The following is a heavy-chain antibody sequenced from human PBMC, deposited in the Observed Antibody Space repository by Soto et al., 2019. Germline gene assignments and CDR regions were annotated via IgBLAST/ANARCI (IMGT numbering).Heavy chain of an antibody. D-gene: IGHD3-3*01. Sequence: SVKVYCKASGGTFSSYAISWVRQAPGQGLEWMGGIIPIFGTANYAQKFQGRVTITADESTSTAYMELSSLRSEDTAVYYCARAGFYDFWSGYYIGYFDYWGQGTLVTVSS. V-gene: IGHV1-69*13. CDR1: GGTFSSYA. CDR2: IIPIFGTA. J-gene: IGHJ4*02. CDR3: ARAGFYDFWSGYYIGYFDY.